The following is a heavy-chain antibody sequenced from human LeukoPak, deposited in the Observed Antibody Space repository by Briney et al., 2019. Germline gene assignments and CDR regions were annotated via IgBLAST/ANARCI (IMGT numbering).Heavy chain of an antibody. CDR3: ARSVYYDSSGYY. CDR2: IIPIFGTA. J-gene: IGHJ4*02. V-gene: IGHV1-69*05. D-gene: IGHD3-22*01. Sequence: VKVSCKASGGTFSSYAISWVRQAPRQGLEWMGRIIPIFGTANYAQKFQGRVTITTDESTSTAYMEPSSLRSEDTAVYYCARSVYYDSSGYYWGQGTLVTVSS. CDR1: GGTFSSYA.